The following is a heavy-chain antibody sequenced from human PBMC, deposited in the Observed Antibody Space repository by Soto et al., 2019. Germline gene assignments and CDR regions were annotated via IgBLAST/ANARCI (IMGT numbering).Heavy chain of an antibody. CDR1: GFYISSGGYY. CDR2: IYYSGST. V-gene: IGHV4-39*01. Sequence: SETLSLTSTVSGFYISSGGYYWSWIRQHPGKGLEWIGYIYYSGSTYYNPSLKSPVTISVDTSKNQFALQLTSVTAADTAVYYCARHLYSKYYYYYYGMDVWGQGTTVTVSS. J-gene: IGHJ6*02. CDR3: ARHLYSKYYYYYYGMDV. D-gene: IGHD4-4*01.